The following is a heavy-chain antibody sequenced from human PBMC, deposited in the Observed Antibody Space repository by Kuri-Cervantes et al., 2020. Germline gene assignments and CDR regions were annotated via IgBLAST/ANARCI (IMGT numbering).Heavy chain of an antibody. J-gene: IGHJ3*02. CDR2: ISSSGSTI. CDR1: GFTFSDYY. V-gene: IGHV3-11*04. CDR3: ARDVPHDYGDYEVLGVFNI. D-gene: IGHD4-17*01. Sequence: GESLKISCAASGFTFSDYYMSWIRQAPGKGLEWVSYISSSGSTIYYADSAKGRFTISRDNAKNSLYLQMNSLRAEDTAVFYCARDVPHDYGDYEVLGVFNIWGQGTMVTVSS.